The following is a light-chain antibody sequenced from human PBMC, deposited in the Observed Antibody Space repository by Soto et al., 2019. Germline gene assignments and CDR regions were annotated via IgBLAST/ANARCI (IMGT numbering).Light chain of an antibody. CDR2: AAS. CDR1: QASTND. J-gene: IGKJ1*01. CDR3: LQHNSYPRT. V-gene: IGKV1-17*01. Sequence: DIQMTQSPSSLSASVGDRVTITCRASQASTNDLSWYQQKPGEPPKRLIYAASTLHSGVPSRLSGSGSGTEFTLTISSQQPEDFATYFCLQHNSYPRTFGQGTKVEIK.